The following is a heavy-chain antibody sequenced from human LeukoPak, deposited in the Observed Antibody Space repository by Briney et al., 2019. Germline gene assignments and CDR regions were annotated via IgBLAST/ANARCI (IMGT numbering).Heavy chain of an antibody. CDR3: ARAVSNDYTAY. J-gene: IGHJ4*02. D-gene: IGHD4-11*01. CDR1: GFTVSNNF. CDR2: IYSGGST. V-gene: IGHV3-53*03. Sequence: GGSLRLSCAASGFTVSNNFMTWVRQPPGKGLEWVSIIYSGGSTYYADSVRGRFTISRDDSRNTLYLQMSSLRAEDTAVYHCARAVSNDYTAYWGQGTLVTVSS.